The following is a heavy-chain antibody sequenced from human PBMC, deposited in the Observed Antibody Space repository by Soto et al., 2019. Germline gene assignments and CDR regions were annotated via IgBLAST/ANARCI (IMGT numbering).Heavy chain of an antibody. J-gene: IGHJ4*02. CDR2: IIPIFGTA. Sequence: ASVKVSCKASGGTFSSYAISWVRQAPGQGLEWMGGIIPIFGTANYAQKFQGRVTITADESTSTAYMELSSLRSEDTAVYYCASSGYSSSWYYFDYWGQGTLVTVSS. V-gene: IGHV1-69*13. D-gene: IGHD6-13*01. CDR3: ASSGYSSSWYYFDY. CDR1: GGTFSSYA.